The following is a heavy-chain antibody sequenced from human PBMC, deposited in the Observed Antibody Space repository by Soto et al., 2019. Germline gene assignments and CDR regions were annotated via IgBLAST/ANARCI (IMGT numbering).Heavy chain of an antibody. V-gene: IGHV3-74*01. CDR1: GFTFRTYW. Sequence: EVQLVESGGGLVQPGGSLRLSFAASGFTFRTYWMHWVRQPPGKGLVWVSRINNDGSNTAYADSVKGRFTNSRDNAQSTLYLQLNSLRAEDTAGYYCARDPLIGTTDYGLDVWGQGPTVSVSS. CDR3: ARDPLIGTTDYGLDV. J-gene: IGHJ6*02. CDR2: INNDGSNT. D-gene: IGHD1-7*01.